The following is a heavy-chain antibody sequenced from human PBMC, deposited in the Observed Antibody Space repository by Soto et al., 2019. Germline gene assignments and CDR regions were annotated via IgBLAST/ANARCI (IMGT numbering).Heavy chain of an antibody. CDR3: ARVGYYYDSSGYYRYFDY. V-gene: IGHV3-74*01. CDR2: INSDGSST. Sequence: PGGSLRLACAASGFTFSSYWMHWVRQAPGKGLVWVSRINSDGSSTSYADSVKGRFTISRDNAKNTLYLQMNSLRAEDTAVYYCARVGYYYDSSGYYRYFDYWGQGTLVTVSS. CDR1: GFTFSSYW. J-gene: IGHJ4*02. D-gene: IGHD3-22*01.